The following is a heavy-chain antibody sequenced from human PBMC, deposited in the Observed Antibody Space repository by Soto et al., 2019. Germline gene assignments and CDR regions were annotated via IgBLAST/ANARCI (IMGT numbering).Heavy chain of an antibody. CDR2: IHSDGTT. CDR1: GFNVRRNY. Sequence: PGGSLRLSCVVSGFNVRRNYMNWVRQAPGKGLEWVSIIHSDGTTYYADSVKGRFTISRDNSKNTLYLQMNSLRTEDTAIYYCARDDEGGSYCDLGYWGQGTLVTVSS. V-gene: IGHV3-66*01. CDR3: ARDDEGGSYCDLGY. J-gene: IGHJ4*02. D-gene: IGHD3-10*01.